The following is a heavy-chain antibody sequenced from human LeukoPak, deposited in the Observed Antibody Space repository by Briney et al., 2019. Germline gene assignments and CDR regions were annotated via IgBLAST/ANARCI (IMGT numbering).Heavy chain of an antibody. CDR1: GFTFSSYW. D-gene: IGHD2-2*01. J-gene: IGHJ6*03. CDR2: IKQDGSEK. Sequence: GGSLRLSCAASGFTFSSYWMSWVRQAPGKGLEWVANIKQDGSEKYYVDSVKGRFTISRDNAKNSLYLQMKSLRAEDTAVYYCARDRKGYCSSTSCFNYYYMDVWGKGTTVTVSS. CDR3: ARDRKGYCSSTSCFNYYYMDV. V-gene: IGHV3-7*01.